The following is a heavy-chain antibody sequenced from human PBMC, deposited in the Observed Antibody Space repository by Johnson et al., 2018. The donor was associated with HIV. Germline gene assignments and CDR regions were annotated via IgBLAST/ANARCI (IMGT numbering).Heavy chain of an antibody. Sequence: VQLVESGGTWIHPGGSLRLSCAASGFTVGGTYLSWVRQAPGKGLEWVSIIYSGGSTYYADSVKGRFTISRDNSKNTLYLQMNSLRAEDTAVYYCARDPYSSGGNAFDIWGQGTMVTVSS. CDR3: ARDPYSSGGNAFDI. V-gene: IGHV3-53*01. J-gene: IGHJ3*02. CDR2: IYSGGST. CDR1: GFTVGGTY. D-gene: IGHD6-19*01.